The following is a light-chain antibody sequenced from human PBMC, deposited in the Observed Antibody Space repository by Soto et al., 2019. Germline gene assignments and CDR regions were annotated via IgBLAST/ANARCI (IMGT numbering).Light chain of an antibody. CDR2: EVS. CDR1: SSNVGDYKY. Sequence: QSALTQPASVSGSPGQPITISCTGTSSNVGDYKYVSWYQQYPGKAPKVIIYEVSNRPSGVSNRFSGSKSANTASLTISGLQAEDEADYYCSSYTTSSIRVFGGGTKLTVL. J-gene: IGLJ3*02. V-gene: IGLV2-14*01. CDR3: SSYTTSSIRV.